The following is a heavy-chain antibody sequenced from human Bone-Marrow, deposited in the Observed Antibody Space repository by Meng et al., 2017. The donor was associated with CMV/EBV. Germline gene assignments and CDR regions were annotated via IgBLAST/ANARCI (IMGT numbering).Heavy chain of an antibody. V-gene: IGHV3-30*02. D-gene: IGHD1-7*01. CDR2: IRYDGSNK. CDR3: AKEQEGYNWNYGPAVDY. Sequence: GESLKISCAASGFTFSSYGMHWVRQAPGKGLEWVAFIRYDGSNKYYADSVKGRFTISRDNSKNTLYLQMNSLRAEDTAVYYCAKEQEGYNWNYGPAVDYWGQGTLVTVSS. CDR1: GFTFSSYG. J-gene: IGHJ4*02.